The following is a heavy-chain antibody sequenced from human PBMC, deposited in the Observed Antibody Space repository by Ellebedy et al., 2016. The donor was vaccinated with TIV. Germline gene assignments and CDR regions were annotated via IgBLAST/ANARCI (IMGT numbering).Heavy chain of an antibody. CDR2: VLEDGLQK. CDR1: GFDFSSYW. J-gene: IGHJ4*02. D-gene: IGHD6-19*01. V-gene: IGHV3-30*03. CDR3: ARVLGGGWRTADD. Sequence: GESLKISCAASGFDFSSYWMHWIRQVPGKGLEWVAVVLEDGLQKYYADSVKGRFTISRDNSKNTLYLEMNSLRTEDTALYYCARVLGGGWRTADDWGQGTLVTVTA.